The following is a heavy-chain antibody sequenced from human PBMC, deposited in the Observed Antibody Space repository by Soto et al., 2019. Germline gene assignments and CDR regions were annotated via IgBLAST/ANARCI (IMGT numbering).Heavy chain of an antibody. Sequence: PGGSLRLSCAASGFTFSSYSMNWVRQAPGKGLEWVSYISSSSSTIYYADSVKGRFTISRDNAKNSLYLQMNSLRAEDTAVYYCARRYCSGGSCKLDYWGQGTLVTVSS. CDR2: ISSSSSTI. CDR1: GFTFSSYS. J-gene: IGHJ4*02. D-gene: IGHD2-15*01. V-gene: IGHV3-48*01. CDR3: ARRYCSGGSCKLDY.